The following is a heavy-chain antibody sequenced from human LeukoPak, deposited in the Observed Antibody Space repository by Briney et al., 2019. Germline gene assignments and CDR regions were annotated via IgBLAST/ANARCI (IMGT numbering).Heavy chain of an antibody. J-gene: IGHJ4*02. D-gene: IGHD3-9*01. Sequence: ASVKVPCKASGYTFTSYDINWVRQATGQGLEWMGWMNPNSGNTGYAQKFQGRVTMTRNTSISIAYMEVSSLRSEDTAVYYCARGTRGDILTGYSLGYWGQGTLVTVSS. CDR3: ARGTRGDILTGYSLGY. V-gene: IGHV1-8*01. CDR1: GYTFTSYD. CDR2: MNPNSGNT.